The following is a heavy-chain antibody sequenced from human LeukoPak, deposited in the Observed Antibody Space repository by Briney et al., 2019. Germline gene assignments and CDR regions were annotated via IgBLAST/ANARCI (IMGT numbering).Heavy chain of an antibody. J-gene: IGHJ4*02. Sequence: GGSLRLSCAASGFTFSSYAMSWVRQAPGKGLEWVAVISYDGSNKYYADSVKGRFTISRDNSKNTLYLQMNSLRAEDTAVYYCARDCSLWPQYYFDYWGQGTLVTVSS. CDR3: ARDCSLWPQYYFDY. D-gene: IGHD3-10*01. CDR2: ISYDGSNK. CDR1: GFTFSSYA. V-gene: IGHV3-30*04.